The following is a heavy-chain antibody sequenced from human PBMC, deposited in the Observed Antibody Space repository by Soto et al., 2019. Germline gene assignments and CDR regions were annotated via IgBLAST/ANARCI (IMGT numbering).Heavy chain of an antibody. V-gene: IGHV1-18*01. J-gene: IGHJ6*02. CDR2: INPNSGHT. CDR3: AREDRDRETGLVPAAIDGMAV. Sequence: ASVKVSCKASGYIFTTYGIIWVRQAPGQGLEWMGWINPNSGHTNYAQNLKDRVTMTTDTSTNTAYMELRSLRSNDTAVYFCAREDRDRETGLVPAAIDGMAVWGQGTTVTVSS. CDR1: GYIFTTYG. D-gene: IGHD2-2*01.